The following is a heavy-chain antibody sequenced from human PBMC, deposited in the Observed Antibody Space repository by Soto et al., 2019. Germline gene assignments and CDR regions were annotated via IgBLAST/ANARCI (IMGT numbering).Heavy chain of an antibody. J-gene: IGHJ3*02. CDR1: GFSFSSYW. V-gene: IGHV3-74*01. Sequence: EVQLVESGGGLVQPGGSLRLSCAASGFSFSSYWMHWIRQAPGKGLVWVSRIKSDGSSTTYADSVKGRFTISRDNAKNTLYLQMNSLRAEDTAVYDCATRSSLRPFDIWGQGTMVTVSS. CDR3: ATRSSLRPFDI. CDR2: IKSDGSST. D-gene: IGHD1-26*01.